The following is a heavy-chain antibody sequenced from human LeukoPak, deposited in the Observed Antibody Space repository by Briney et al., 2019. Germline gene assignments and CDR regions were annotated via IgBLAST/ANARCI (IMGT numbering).Heavy chain of an antibody. D-gene: IGHD3-10*01. Sequence: GGSLRLSCAVSGFTFSGYSMNRVRHAPGKGLEWVSSISRSSRCIYYADSVKGRFTISRDNAMNSLYLQMNSLRAEDRAGYYCARDQSAHGSGSYYVYWGQGTLVTVSS. CDR3: ARDQSAHGSGSYYVY. CDR1: GFTFSGYS. CDR2: ISRSSRCI. V-gene: IGHV3-21*01. J-gene: IGHJ4*02.